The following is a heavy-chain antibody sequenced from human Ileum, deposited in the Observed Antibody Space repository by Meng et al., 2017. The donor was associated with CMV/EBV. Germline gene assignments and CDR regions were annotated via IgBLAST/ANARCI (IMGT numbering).Heavy chain of an antibody. CDR1: GYTFSSYG. Sequence: ASVKVSCKASGYTFSSYGINWVRQASGQGLEWMGGINPSSGNSGYAEKFQGRVTMTRNTSISTVYMELSGLTSADTGVYYCAREIINLDRMDVWGQGTTVTVSS. V-gene: IGHV1-8*01. J-gene: IGHJ6*02. CDR3: AREIINLDRMDV. CDR2: INPSSGNS.